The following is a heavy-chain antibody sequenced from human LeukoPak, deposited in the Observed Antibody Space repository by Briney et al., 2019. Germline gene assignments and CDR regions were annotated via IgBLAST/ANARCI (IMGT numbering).Heavy chain of an antibody. CDR3: ARDRTYYYDSSGYYYPTH. CDR2: IWYDGSNK. CDR1: GFTFSSYG. V-gene: IGHV3-33*01. D-gene: IGHD3-22*01. Sequence: PGRSLRLSCAASGFTFSSYGMHWVRQAPGKGLEWVAVIWYDGSNKYYADSVKGRFTISRDNSKNTLYLQMNSLRAEDTAVYYCARDRTYYYDSSGYYYPTHWGQGTLVTVSS. J-gene: IGHJ4*02.